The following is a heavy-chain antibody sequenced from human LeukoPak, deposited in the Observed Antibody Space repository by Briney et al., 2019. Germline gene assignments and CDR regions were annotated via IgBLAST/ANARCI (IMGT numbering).Heavy chain of an antibody. Sequence: GASVKVSCKASGYTFTSYYMHWVRQAPGQGLEWMGWINPNSGGTNYAQKFQGRVTMTRDTSISTAYMELSRLRSDDTAVYYCATPRGWLQLRPFDYWGQGTLVTVSS. D-gene: IGHD5-24*01. V-gene: IGHV1-2*02. CDR2: INPNSGGT. CDR3: ATPRGWLQLRPFDY. CDR1: GYTFTSYY. J-gene: IGHJ4*02.